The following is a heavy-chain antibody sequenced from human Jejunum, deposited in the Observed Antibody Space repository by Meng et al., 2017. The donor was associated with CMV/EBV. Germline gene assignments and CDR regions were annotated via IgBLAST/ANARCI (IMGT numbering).Heavy chain of an antibody. D-gene: IGHD1-14*01. V-gene: IGHV4-31*03. J-gene: IGHJ4*02. CDR2: IYRSGGT. CDR3: AREGTNSYYFDY. Sequence: QVQLEESGPGLVKPSQTLSLTCTVSGDSINSGGYYWSWIRHLPGKGLEWIGYIYRSGGTHYNTSLKSRVTISVDTSKNQFSLKMTSVTAADTAVYYCAREGTNSYYFDYWGQGTLVTVSS. CDR1: GDSINSGGYY.